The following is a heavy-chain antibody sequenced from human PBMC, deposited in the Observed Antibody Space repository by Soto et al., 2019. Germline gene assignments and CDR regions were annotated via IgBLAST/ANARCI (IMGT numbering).Heavy chain of an antibody. D-gene: IGHD3-22*01. J-gene: IGHJ4*02. CDR3: AKGGYYDSSGPSILDYFDY. Sequence: QVQLVQSGAEVKKPGASVKVSCKASGYTFRSYGITWVRQAPGQGLEWMGWITAYSGDTNYEEKFQGRVSMTTDTSTSTAYMELRSLRSDATAVYYCAKGGYYDSSGPSILDYFDYWGQGTRVTVSS. V-gene: IGHV1-18*01. CDR1: GYTFRSYG. CDR2: ITAYSGDT.